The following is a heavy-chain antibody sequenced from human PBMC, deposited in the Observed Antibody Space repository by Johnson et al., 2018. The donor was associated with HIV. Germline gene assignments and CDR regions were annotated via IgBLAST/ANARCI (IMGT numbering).Heavy chain of an antibody. D-gene: IGHD2/OR15-2a*01. Sequence: VQLVESVGGLVQPGGSLRLSCAASGFTFTSYWMSWVRQAPGKGLEWVANINQDGSEKYFVDSVKGRFTISRDNAKNSLFLQMNSLRAEDTAVYYCARDFFDSTTYPRRGQADAFDIWGQGTMVTVSS. CDR3: ARDFFDSTTYPRRGQADAFDI. V-gene: IGHV3-7*05. J-gene: IGHJ3*02. CDR2: INQDGSEK. CDR1: GFTFTSYW.